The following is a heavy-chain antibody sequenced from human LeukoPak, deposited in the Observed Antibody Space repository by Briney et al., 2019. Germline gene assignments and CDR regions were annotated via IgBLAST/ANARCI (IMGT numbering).Heavy chain of an antibody. J-gene: IGHJ6*02. CDR1: GYTFTGYY. CDR2: INPNSGGT. V-gene: IGHV1-2*06. D-gene: IGHD6-19*01. CDR3: ARLYGSSGWYFTEYYYYGMDV. Sequence: ASVKVSCKASGYTFTGYYMHWVRQAPGQGLKWMGRINPNSGGTNYAQKFQGRVTMTRDTSISTAYMELSGLRSDDTAVYYCARLYGSSGWYFTEYYYYGMDVWGQGTTVTVSS.